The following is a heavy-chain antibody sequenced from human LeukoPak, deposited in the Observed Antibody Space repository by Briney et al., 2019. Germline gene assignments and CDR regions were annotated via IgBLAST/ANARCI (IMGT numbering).Heavy chain of an antibody. D-gene: IGHD2-21*01. CDR1: GFTFSTYS. J-gene: IGHJ4*02. V-gene: IGHV3-21*01. Sequence: GGSLRLSCAASGFTFSTYSLNWVRQAPGKGLEWVSSISTSGSYIYYADSMKGRFTISRDNAKNSLYLQMNSLTAEDTAVYYCARPLSRSSQAYCFDYWGQGTLVTVSS. CDR3: ARPLSRSSQAYCFDY. CDR2: ISTSGSYI.